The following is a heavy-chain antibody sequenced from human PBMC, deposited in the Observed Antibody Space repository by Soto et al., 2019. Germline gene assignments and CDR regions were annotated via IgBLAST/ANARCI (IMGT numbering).Heavy chain of an antibody. V-gene: IGHV2-5*01. CDR3: AHXXXXXSGSGIEFKWHFDP. CDR1: GFSLTTSGEA. D-gene: IGHD3-10*01. J-gene: IGHJ5*02. Sequence: QITLKESGPTVVKPTQSLTLTCTFSGFSLTTSGEAVGWVRQPPGKALEWLALIFWNDEKRYSPSLKTRLTITGDTSKNQVVLTMTDMDPVDTATYYCAHXXXXXSGSGIEFKWHFDPWGQGTLVTVSS. CDR2: IFWNDEK.